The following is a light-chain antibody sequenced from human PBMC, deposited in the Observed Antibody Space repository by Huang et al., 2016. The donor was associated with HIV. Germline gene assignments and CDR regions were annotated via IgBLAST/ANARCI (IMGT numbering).Light chain of an antibody. CDR2: DAS. V-gene: IGKV3-11*01. CDR3: QERRNWPPIFT. Sequence: ETVLTQSPATLSLSPGERATLSCRASQSVSSDLAGYQQQPGQSPRLLIYDASHRATGVPARFSGSGSGTDFTLTISSLEPEDVAVYYCQERRNWPPIFTFGPGTKVNIK. CDR1: QSVSSD. J-gene: IGKJ3*01.